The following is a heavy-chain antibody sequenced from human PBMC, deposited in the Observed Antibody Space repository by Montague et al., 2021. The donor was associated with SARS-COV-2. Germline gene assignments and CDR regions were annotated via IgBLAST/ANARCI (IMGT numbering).Heavy chain of an antibody. CDR2: TYYRSKWYN. CDR1: GDSVSSNIAA. CDR3: TLERGPGRTTWPYFYY. Sequence: CAISGDSVSSNIAAWNWIRQSPSRGLEWLGRTYYRSKWYNDYAVSVRSRITISPDTSKNQFSLQLNSVTPEDTSGYYCTLERGPGRTTWPYFYYWGQGTLVTVSS. D-gene: IGHD1-14*01. J-gene: IGHJ4*02. V-gene: IGHV6-1*01.